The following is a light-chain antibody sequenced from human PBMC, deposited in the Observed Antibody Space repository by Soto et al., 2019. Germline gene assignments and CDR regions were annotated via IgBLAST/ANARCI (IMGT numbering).Light chain of an antibody. CDR2: GES. CDR3: QQYGSSTLT. CDR1: QSVTSSY. Sequence: ELVLTQSPGTLSLSPGESATLSCRASQSVTSSYLAWYQQQTGQAPRLLIYGESSRATGIPDRLSGSGSGTDLSLTISRLEPEDFAVYYCQQYGSSTLTFGGGTKVDIK. J-gene: IGKJ4*01. V-gene: IGKV3-20*01.